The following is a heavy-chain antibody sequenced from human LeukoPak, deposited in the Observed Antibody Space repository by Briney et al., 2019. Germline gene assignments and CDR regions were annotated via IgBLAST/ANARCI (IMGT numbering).Heavy chain of an antibody. D-gene: IGHD1-7*01. CDR2: IYYSGST. CDR1: GGSFSGYY. Sequence: SETLSLTCAVYGGSFSGYYWSWIRQPPGKGLEWIGSIYYSGSTYYNPSLRSRVTISVDTSKNQFSLRLTSVTAADTAVYYCASPAGTTFAFDIWGQGTMVTVSS. J-gene: IGHJ3*02. V-gene: IGHV4-34*01. CDR3: ASPAGTTFAFDI.